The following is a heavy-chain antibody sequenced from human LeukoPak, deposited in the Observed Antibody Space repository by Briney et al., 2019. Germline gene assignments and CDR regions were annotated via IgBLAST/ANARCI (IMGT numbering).Heavy chain of an antibody. CDR2: INPNSGGT. CDR3: ASFLGYCSGGSCSLEY. Sequence: GASVTVSCKASGYTFTGYYMHWVRQAPGQGLEWMGWINPNSGGTNYAQKFQGRVTMTRDTSISTAYMERSRLRSGDTAVYYCASFLGYCSGGSCSLEYWGQGTLVTVSS. V-gene: IGHV1-2*02. D-gene: IGHD2-15*01. J-gene: IGHJ4*02. CDR1: GYTFTGYY.